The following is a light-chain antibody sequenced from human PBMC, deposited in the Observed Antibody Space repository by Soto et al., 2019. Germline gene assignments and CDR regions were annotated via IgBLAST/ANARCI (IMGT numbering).Light chain of an antibody. CDR2: EVT. Sequence: QSVLTQPPSASGSPGQSVTISCTGTSSDVGDYNYVSWYQQHPGKAPKLIISEVTKRPSGVPDRFSGSKSGNTASLTVSGLQAEDEADYYCFSYGGTNNWVFGGGTKVTVL. CDR3: FSYGGTNNWV. V-gene: IGLV2-8*01. J-gene: IGLJ3*02. CDR1: SSDVGDYNY.